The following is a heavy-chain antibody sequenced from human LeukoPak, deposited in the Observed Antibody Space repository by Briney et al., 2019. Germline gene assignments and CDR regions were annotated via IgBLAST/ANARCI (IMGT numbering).Heavy chain of an antibody. V-gene: IGHV3-30-3*01. CDR1: GFTFSGYT. D-gene: IGHD3-10*01. CDR2: ISYDGSNK. CDR3: ARARGSGRYYSIDY. Sequence: PGGSLRLSCAASGFTFSGYTMHWGRQAPGKGLEWVTFISYDGSNKYYADSVKGRFTISRDNSKNTQYLQMDSLTTEDTAVYYCARARGSGRYYSIDYWGQGTLSPSPQ. J-gene: IGHJ4*02.